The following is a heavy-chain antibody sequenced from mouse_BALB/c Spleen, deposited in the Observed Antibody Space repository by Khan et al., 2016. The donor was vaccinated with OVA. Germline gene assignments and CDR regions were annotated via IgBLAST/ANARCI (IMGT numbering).Heavy chain of an antibody. CDR2: ISPGSGET. J-gene: IGHJ3*01. Sequence: QVQLQQSGAGLVRPGASLKLSCKASGFTFTDYSINWVHQRPGKGLEWIGEISPGSGETYYTEWINGMAILTANKSTSISYMQLSILTSEASVFYFCAGRNYCVYAFAYWGQGTTVTVSA. D-gene: IGHD1-2*01. V-gene: IGHV1-77*01. CDR3: AGRNYCVYAFAY. CDR1: GFTFTDYS.